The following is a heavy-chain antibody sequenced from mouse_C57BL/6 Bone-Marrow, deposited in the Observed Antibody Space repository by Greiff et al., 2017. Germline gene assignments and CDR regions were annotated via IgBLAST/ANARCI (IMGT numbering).Heavy chain of an antibody. D-gene: IGHD1-1*01. Sequence: EVKLEESGGGLVQPGGSLKLSCAASGFTFSDYGMAWVRQAPRKGPEWVAFISNLAYSIYYADTVTGRVTISRENAKNTLYLEMSSLRSEDTAMYYCARLNYGNAMDYWGQGTSVTVSS. CDR1: GFTFSDYG. J-gene: IGHJ4*01. CDR2: ISNLAYSI. V-gene: IGHV5-15*04. CDR3: ARLNYGNAMDY.